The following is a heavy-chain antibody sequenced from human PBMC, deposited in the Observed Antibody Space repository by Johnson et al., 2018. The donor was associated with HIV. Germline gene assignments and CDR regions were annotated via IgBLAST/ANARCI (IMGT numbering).Heavy chain of an antibody. CDR2: ISYDGSNK. V-gene: IGHV3-30*14. Sequence: QVQLVESGGGVVQPGRSLRLSCAASGFTFSSYAMHWVRQAPGKGLEWVAVISYDGSNKYYADSVKGRFTISRENAKNSLYLQMNSLRAEDTAVYYCAKDNRQWLADAFDIWGQGTMVTVSS. J-gene: IGHJ3*02. CDR1: GFTFSSYA. D-gene: IGHD6-19*01. CDR3: AKDNRQWLADAFDI.